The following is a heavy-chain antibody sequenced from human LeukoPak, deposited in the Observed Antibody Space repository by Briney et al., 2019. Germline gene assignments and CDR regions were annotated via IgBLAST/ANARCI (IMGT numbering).Heavy chain of an antibody. Sequence: SQTLSLTCTVSGGSISSGSYYWSWIRQPAGKGLEWIGRIYTSGSTNYNPSLKSRVTISVDTSKNQFSLKLSSVTAADTAVYYCARAFPRTIFGVVTVRNAFDIWGQGTMITVSS. CDR3: ARAFPRTIFGVVTVRNAFDI. CDR2: IYTSGST. CDR1: GGSISSGSYY. D-gene: IGHD3-3*01. V-gene: IGHV4-61*02. J-gene: IGHJ3*02.